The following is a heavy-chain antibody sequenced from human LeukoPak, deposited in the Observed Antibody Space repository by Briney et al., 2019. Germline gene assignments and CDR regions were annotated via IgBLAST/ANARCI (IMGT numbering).Heavy chain of an antibody. D-gene: IGHD3-22*01. Sequence: PGGSLRLSCAASGFTFSSYEMNWVRQAPGKGLEWVSYISSSGSTIYYADSVKGRFTISRDNAKNSLYLQMNSLRAEDTALYYCAKSKVGSSGYPYYFDYWGQGTLVTVSS. J-gene: IGHJ4*02. CDR1: GFTFSSYE. CDR3: AKSKVGSSGYPYYFDY. CDR2: ISSSGSTI. V-gene: IGHV3-48*03.